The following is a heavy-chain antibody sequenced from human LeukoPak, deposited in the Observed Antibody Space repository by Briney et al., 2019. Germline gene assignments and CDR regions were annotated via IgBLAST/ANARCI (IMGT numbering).Heavy chain of an antibody. CDR3: ARDYGDKNFDY. CDR2: KYYRSKWYN. Sequence: SQTLSLTCAISGDSVSSNIAAWNWTRHSPSRGLEWLGRKYYRSKWYNDYAVSVKSRITINPDTSKNQFSLQLNSVTPEDTAVYYCARDYGDKNFDYWGQGTLVTVSS. V-gene: IGHV6-1*01. J-gene: IGHJ4*02. CDR1: GDSVSSNIAA. D-gene: IGHD4-17*01.